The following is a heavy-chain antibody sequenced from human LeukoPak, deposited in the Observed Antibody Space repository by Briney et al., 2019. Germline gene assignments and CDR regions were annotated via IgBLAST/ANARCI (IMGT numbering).Heavy chain of an antibody. Sequence: GASVTVSCKASGYTFTGYYMHWVRQAPGQGLEWMGWINPNSGGTNYAQKFQGRVTMTRDTSISTAYMELSRLRPDDTAVYYCASSIAVAGTGGYYYYYYGMDVWGQGTTVTVSS. J-gene: IGHJ6*02. D-gene: IGHD6-19*01. CDR1: GYTFTGYY. CDR3: ASSIAVAGTGGYYYYYYGMDV. CDR2: INPNSGGT. V-gene: IGHV1-2*02.